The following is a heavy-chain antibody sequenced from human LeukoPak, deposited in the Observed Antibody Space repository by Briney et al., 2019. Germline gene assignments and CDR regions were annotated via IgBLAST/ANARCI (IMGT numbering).Heavy chain of an antibody. CDR1: GGSISSYY. Sequence: SETLSLTCTVSGGSISSYYWSWIRQPPGKGLEWIGTIYYSGSTKNNPSLKSRVTISVDTSKNQFSLKLSSVTAADTAVYYCAREVAGLQFLDYWAREPWSPSPQ. V-gene: IGHV4-59*01. J-gene: IGHJ4*02. CDR2: IYYSGST. CDR3: AREVAGLQFLDY. D-gene: IGHD3-16*01.